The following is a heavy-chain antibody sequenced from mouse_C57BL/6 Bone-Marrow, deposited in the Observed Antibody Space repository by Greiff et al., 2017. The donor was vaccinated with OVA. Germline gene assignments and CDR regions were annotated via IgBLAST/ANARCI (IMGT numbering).Heavy chain of an antibody. V-gene: IGHV1-18*01. J-gene: IGHJ2*01. Sequence: EVQLQQSGPELVKPGASVKIPCKASGYTFTDYNMDWVKQSHGKSLEWIGDINPNNGGTIYNQKFKGKATLTVDKSSSTAYMELRSLTSEDTAVYYGAREGDTGYYFDYWGQGTTLTVSS. CDR1: GYTFTDYN. D-gene: IGHD5-1-1*01. CDR3: AREGDTGYYFDY. CDR2: INPNNGGT.